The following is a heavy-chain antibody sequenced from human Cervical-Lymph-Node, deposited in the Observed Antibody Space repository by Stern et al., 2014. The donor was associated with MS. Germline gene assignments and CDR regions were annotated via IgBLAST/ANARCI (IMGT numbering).Heavy chain of an antibody. CDR1: GDSISSYTHY. D-gene: IGHD2-8*02. J-gene: IGHJ4*02. CDR3: AKHACTGAACPFDL. V-gene: IGHV4-39*01. Sequence: QLQLQESGPGLVKPSETLSLTCAVSGDSISSYTHYWAWIRQPPGKGLEWIGRVYYSGATYYNPSLKSPVTIPVDTSKNHFSLGLNSVTAADTAVYYCAKHACTGAACPFDLWGQGTLVTVSS. CDR2: VYYSGAT.